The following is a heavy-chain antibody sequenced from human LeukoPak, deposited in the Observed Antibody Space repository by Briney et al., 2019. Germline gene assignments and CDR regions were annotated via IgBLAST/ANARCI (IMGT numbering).Heavy chain of an antibody. CDR2: IYYSGST. D-gene: IGHD6-19*01. CDR3: ARDRVGGWFDY. Sequence: PSETLSLTCTVSGGSISSGGYYWSWIRQHPGKGLEWIGYIYYSGSTYYNPSLKSRVTISVDTSKNQFSLKLSSVTAADTAVYYCARDRVGGWFDYWGQGTLVTVSS. CDR1: GGSISSGGYY. V-gene: IGHV4-31*03. J-gene: IGHJ4*02.